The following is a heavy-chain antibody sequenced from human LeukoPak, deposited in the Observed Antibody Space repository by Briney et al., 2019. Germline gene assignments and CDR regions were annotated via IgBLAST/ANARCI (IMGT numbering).Heavy chain of an antibody. CDR3: ARDSLHYSNYGFYFDY. J-gene: IGHJ4*02. CDR1: GFTLSNYS. Sequence: PGGSLRLSCAASGFTLSNYSMNWVRQARGKGLEWVSCISSSSNYIYYADSVKGRFTISRDNAKNSLYVQMNSLRAEDTAVYYCARDSLHYSNYGFYFDYWGQGTLVTVSS. V-gene: IGHV3-21*01. CDR2: ISSSSNYI. D-gene: IGHD4-11*01.